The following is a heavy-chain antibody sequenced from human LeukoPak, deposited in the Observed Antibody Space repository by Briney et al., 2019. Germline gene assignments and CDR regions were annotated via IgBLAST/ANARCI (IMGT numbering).Heavy chain of an antibody. V-gene: IGHV3-48*01. Sequence: GGSLRLSCAASGFTFSSYSMNWVRQAPGKGLEWVSYISSSSSTIYYADSVKGRFTISRDNAKNSLYLQMNSLGAEDTAVYYCAKGGSGSYYDNFDYWGQGTLVTVSS. D-gene: IGHD1-26*01. CDR3: AKGGSGSYYDNFDY. J-gene: IGHJ4*02. CDR2: ISSSSSTI. CDR1: GFTFSSYS.